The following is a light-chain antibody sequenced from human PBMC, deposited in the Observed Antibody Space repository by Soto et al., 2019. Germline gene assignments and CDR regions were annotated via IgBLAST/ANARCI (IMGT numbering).Light chain of an antibody. V-gene: IGKV1-9*01. CDR3: QQLNSYPIT. CDR2: AAS. Sequence: IQLTQSPSSLSASVGDRVTITCRASQGPSSYLAWYQQKPGKAPKLLINAASTLQSGVPSRFSGSGSGTEFTLTISSLQPEDFATYYCQQLNSYPITFVQGTRLEIK. J-gene: IGKJ5*01. CDR1: QGPSSY.